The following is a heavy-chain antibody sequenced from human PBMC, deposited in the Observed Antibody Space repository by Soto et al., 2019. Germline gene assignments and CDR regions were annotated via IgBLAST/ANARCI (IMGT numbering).Heavy chain of an antibody. Sequence: EVQLVESGGGLVQPGRSLRLSCAASGFTFDDYAMHWVRQAPGKGLEWVSGLSWNSGSIGYADSVKGRFTISRDNAQNSLYLQMNSLRAEDTALYYCAKDSSLYSSGWYYFDYWGQGTLVTVSS. CDR2: LSWNSGSI. CDR3: AKDSSLYSSGWYYFDY. CDR1: GFTFDDYA. D-gene: IGHD6-19*01. V-gene: IGHV3-9*01. J-gene: IGHJ4*02.